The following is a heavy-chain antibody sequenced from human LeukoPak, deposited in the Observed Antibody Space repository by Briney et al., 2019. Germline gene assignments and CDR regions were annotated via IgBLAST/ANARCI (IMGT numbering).Heavy chain of an antibody. CDR1: GFTFSDYY. CDR3: ANAKRDYDILTDKPGGY. V-gene: IGHV3-23*01. J-gene: IGHJ4*02. CDR2: ISGSGGST. D-gene: IGHD3-9*01. Sequence: PGGSLRLSCAASGFTFSDYYMSWIRQAPGKGLEWVSGISGSGGSTYYADSVKGRFTISRDNSKNTLYLQMNSLRAEDTAVYYCANAKRDYDILTDKPGGYWGQGTLVTVSS.